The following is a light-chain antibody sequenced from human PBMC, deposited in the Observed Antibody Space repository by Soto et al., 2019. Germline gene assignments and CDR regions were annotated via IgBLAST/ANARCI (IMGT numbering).Light chain of an antibody. CDR3: QQYSSSPYT. CDR2: DAS. Sequence: EIVLTQSPATLSLSPGERATLSCGASQTVSSGYLAWYQQRPGLAPRLLIYDASSRATGIPDRFSGSGSGTDSSLTISRLEPEDFAVYYCQQYSSSPYTFGQGTKVDIK. V-gene: IGKV3D-20*01. CDR1: QTVSSGY. J-gene: IGKJ2*01.